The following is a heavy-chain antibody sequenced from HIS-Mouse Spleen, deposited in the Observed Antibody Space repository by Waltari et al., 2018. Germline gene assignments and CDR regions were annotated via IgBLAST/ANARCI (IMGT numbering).Heavy chain of an antibody. V-gene: IGHV3-30*04. CDR1: GFTFSSYS. J-gene: IGHJ5*02. CDR3: ARTLLNIAAPFDP. CDR2: ISYDGSNK. Sequence: QVQLVESGGGVVQPGRSLSLSCAASGFTFSSYSMHWVRQGPGKGLGWVAVISYDGSNKYYADSVKGRFTIYRDNSKNTLYLQMNSLRAEDTAVYYCARTLLNIAAPFDPWGQGTLVTVSS. D-gene: IGHD6-6*01.